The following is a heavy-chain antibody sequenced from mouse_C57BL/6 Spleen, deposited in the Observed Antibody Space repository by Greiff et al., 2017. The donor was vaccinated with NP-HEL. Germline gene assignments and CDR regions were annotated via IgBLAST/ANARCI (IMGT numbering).Heavy chain of an antibody. V-gene: IGHV1-64*01. J-gene: IGHJ3*01. CDR2: IHPNRGST. Sequence: QLPGAELVKPGASVKLSCKASGYTFTSYWMHWVKQRPGQGLEWIGMIHPNRGSTNYNEKFKSKATLTVDKSSSTAYMQLSSLTSEDSAVYYCARGVAQSSFAYWGQGTLVTVSA. D-gene: IGHD1-3*01. CDR3: ARGVAQSSFAY. CDR1: GYTFTSYW.